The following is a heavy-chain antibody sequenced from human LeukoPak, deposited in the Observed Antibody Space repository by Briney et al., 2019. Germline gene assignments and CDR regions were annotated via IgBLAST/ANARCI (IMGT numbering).Heavy chain of an antibody. CDR1: GGSISSSSYY. J-gene: IGHJ4*02. CDR2: IYYSGST. D-gene: IGHD6-19*01. Sequence: SETLSLTCTVSGGSISSSSYYWGWIRQPPGEGLEWIGSIYYSGSTYYNPSLKSRVTISVDTSKNQFSLKLSSVTAADTAVYYCARRPRDNPYSSGSYYFDYWGQGTLVTVSS. V-gene: IGHV4-39*01. CDR3: ARRPRDNPYSSGSYYFDY.